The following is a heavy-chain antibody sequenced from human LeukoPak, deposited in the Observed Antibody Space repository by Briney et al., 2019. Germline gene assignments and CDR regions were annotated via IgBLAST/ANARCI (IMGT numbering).Heavy chain of an antibody. V-gene: IGHV3-48*04. Sequence: GGSLRLSCAASRFTFSTYSMNWVRQAPGKGLEWVSYISSSGSTIYYADSVKGRFTISRDNAKNSLYLQMNSLRAEDTAVYYCAELGITMIGGVWGKGTTVTVSS. J-gene: IGHJ6*04. CDR1: RFTFSTYS. CDR3: AELGITMIGGV. D-gene: IGHD3-10*02. CDR2: ISSSGSTI.